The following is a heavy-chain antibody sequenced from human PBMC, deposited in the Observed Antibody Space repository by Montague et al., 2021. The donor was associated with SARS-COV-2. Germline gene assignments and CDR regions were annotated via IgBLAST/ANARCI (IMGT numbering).Heavy chain of an antibody. D-gene: IGHD3-9*01. CDR1: GGSIGNWTYY. Sequence: SETLSLTCTVSGGSIGNWTYYWGWVRQPPGKGLEWIASLYYTGGAFYNPSLMSRVTKSFDTSKNQISLNLASVTVADTAVFFCARGRPVQGSFRHFDSISYGALDIWGQGSLVIVSS. J-gene: IGHJ3*02. V-gene: IGHV4-39*01. CDR2: LYYTGGA. CDR3: ARGRPVQGSFRHFDSISYGALDI.